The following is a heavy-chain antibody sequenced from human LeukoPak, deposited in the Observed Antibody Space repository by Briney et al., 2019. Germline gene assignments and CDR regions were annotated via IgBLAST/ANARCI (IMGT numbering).Heavy chain of an antibody. CDR1: GFTFNRYN. V-gene: IGHV3-21*04. CDR3: ARVGSRPVAGSVGY. J-gene: IGHJ4*02. D-gene: IGHD6-19*01. CDR2: ISTSSSYI. Sequence: TPGGSLRLSCAASGFTFNRYNMNWVRRAPGKGLEWVSSISTSSSYIYYADSVRGRFTISRDNAKNSLYLQMNSLRAEDTALYYCARVGSRPVAGSVGYWGQGTLVTVSS.